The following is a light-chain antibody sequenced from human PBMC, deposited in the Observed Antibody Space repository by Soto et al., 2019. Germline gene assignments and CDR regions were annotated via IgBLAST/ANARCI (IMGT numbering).Light chain of an antibody. V-gene: IGKV4-1*01. CDR2: WAS. CDR1: QSVLYSSSNKNY. Sequence: DVVMTQSPDSLAVSLGERATINCKSSQSVLYSSSNKNYLAWYQQKPGQPPKLLIYWASTRESGVPDRFSGSGSGTDFTLTIVSLQAEDVAVYYCQQYYSIPPTFGGGTKVEIK. J-gene: IGKJ4*01. CDR3: QQYYSIPPT.